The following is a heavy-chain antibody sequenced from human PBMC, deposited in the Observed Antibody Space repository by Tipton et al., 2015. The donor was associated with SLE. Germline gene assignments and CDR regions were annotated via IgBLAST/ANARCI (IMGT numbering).Heavy chain of an antibody. J-gene: IGHJ3*02. CDR2: IYHSGST. D-gene: IGHD3-9*01. Sequence: TLSLTCTVSGGSISSGSYYWGWIRQPPGKGLEWIGSIYHSGSTYYNPSLKSRVTMSVDTSKNQFSLKLSSVTAADTAVYYCARNHYHISTGYSDAFDIWGQGTMVTVSS. CDR1: GGSISSGSYY. CDR3: ARNHYHISTGYSDAFDI. V-gene: IGHV4-39*07.